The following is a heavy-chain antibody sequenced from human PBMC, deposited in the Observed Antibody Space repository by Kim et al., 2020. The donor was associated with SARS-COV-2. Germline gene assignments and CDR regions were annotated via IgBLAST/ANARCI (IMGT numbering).Heavy chain of an antibody. Sequence: DSVKGRFTISRDNSKNTLYLQMNSLRAEDTAVYYCARGYDILTGYFYFDYWGQGTLVTVSS. CDR3: ARGYDILTGYFYFDY. D-gene: IGHD3-9*01. V-gene: IGHV3-30*01. J-gene: IGHJ4*02.